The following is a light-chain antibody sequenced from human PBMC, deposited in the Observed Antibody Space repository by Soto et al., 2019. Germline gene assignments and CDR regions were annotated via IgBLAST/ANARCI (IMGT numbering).Light chain of an antibody. Sequence: QSVLTQPPSASGSPGQSVTISCTGTSSDVGGYNYVSWYQQHPGKAPKLMIYEVSKRPSGVPDRFSGSKSGNTASLTVSGLQDEDAADYCFSSYAGSNNFVVFGGGTKLTVL. J-gene: IGLJ2*01. CDR2: EVS. CDR3: SSYAGSNNFVV. V-gene: IGLV2-8*01. CDR1: SSDVGGYNY.